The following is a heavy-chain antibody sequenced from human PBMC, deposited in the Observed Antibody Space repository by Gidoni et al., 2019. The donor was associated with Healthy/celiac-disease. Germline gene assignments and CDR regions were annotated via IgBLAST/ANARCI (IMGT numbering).Heavy chain of an antibody. J-gene: IGHJ5*02. CDR3: ARERVEWELRENWFDP. Sequence: QVQLQESGPGLVKPSQTLSLTCTVSGGSISRGSYYWSWIRQPAGKGLEWIGRIYTSGSTNYNPSLKSRVTISVDTSKNQFSLKLSSVTAADTAVYYCARERVEWELRENWFDPWGQGTLVTVSS. V-gene: IGHV4-61*02. CDR2: IYTSGST. D-gene: IGHD1-26*01. CDR1: GGSISRGSYY.